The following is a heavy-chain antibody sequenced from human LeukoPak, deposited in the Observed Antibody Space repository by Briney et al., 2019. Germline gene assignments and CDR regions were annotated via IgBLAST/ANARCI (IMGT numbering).Heavy chain of an antibody. V-gene: IGHV4-39*01. Sequence: WVRQAPGKGLEWIGSIYYSGSTYYNPSLKSRVTISVDTSKNQFSLKLSSVTAADTAVYYCARFDDSSGYYYSFADYWGQGTLVTVSS. CDR3: ARFDDSSGYYYSFADY. D-gene: IGHD3-22*01. CDR2: IYYSGST. J-gene: IGHJ4*02.